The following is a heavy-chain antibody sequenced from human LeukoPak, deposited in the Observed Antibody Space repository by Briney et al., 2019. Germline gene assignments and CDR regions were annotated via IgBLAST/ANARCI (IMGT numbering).Heavy chain of an antibody. V-gene: IGHV3-30*18. CDR2: ISYDGSNK. D-gene: IGHD3-3*01. Sequence: GGSLRLSCAASGFIFSDYGMHWVRQAPGKGLEWVTVISYDGSNKYYADSMKGRFTISRDNSKTTVYLQMNNLTAEDTAVYHCAKEGESGYHYDYWGQGTLVTVSS. CDR3: AKEGESGYHYDY. CDR1: GFIFSDYG. J-gene: IGHJ4*02.